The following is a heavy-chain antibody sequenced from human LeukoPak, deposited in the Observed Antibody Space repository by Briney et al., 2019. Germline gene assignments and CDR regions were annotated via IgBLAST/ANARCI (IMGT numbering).Heavy chain of an antibody. Sequence: GGSLRLSCAASGFTFSSYAMSWVRQAPGKGLEWVSGISGSGGSTYYADSVKGRFTISRDNSKNTLYLQMNSLRAEDTAVYYCAKDPTGGSSWSTYAFDIRGQGTMVTVSS. CDR1: GFTFSSYA. CDR2: ISGSGGST. V-gene: IGHV3-23*01. J-gene: IGHJ3*02. D-gene: IGHD6-13*01. CDR3: AKDPTGGSSWSTYAFDI.